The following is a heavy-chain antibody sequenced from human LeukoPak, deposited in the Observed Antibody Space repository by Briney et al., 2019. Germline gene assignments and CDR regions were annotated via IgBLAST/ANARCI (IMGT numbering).Heavy chain of an antibody. CDR1: GFTFDDYA. V-gene: IGHV3-9*01. CDR3: AKDLSSGWYGDAFDI. J-gene: IGHJ3*02. D-gene: IGHD6-19*01. CDR2: ISWNSGSI. Sequence: GGSLRLSCAASGFTFDDYAMHWVRQAPGKGLEGGSGISWNSGSIGYADSVKGRFTISRDNAKNSLYLQMNSLRAEDTALYYCAKDLSSGWYGDAFDIWGQGTMVTVSS.